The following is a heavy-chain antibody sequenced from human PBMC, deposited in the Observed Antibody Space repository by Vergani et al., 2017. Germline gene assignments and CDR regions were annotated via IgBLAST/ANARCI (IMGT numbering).Heavy chain of an antibody. J-gene: IGHJ3*02. CDR2: INPSGGST. CDR1: GYTFTSYY. CDR3: AREIYYYGSGSYYGPRENDAFDI. D-gene: IGHD3-10*01. Sequence: QVQLVQSGAEVKKPGASVKVSCKASGYTFTSYYMHWVRQAPGQGLEWMGIINPSGGSTSYAQKFQGRVTMTRDTSTSTVYMELSSLRSEDTAVYYCAREIYYYGSGSYYGPRENDAFDIWGQGTMVTVSS. V-gene: IGHV1-46*01.